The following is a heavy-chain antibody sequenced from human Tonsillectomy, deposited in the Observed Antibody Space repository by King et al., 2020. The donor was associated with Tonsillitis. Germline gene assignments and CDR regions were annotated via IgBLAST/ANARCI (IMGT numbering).Heavy chain of an antibody. CDR3: TTDLFGDWNYFFSYYYYGMDV. D-gene: IGHD1-7*01. Sequence: EWQLVQSGGGLVKPGGSLRLSCAASGFTFSNAWMNWVRQAPGKGLEWVGRIKSKTDGGTTDYAAPVKGRFTISRDDSKNTLYLQMNSLKTEDTAVYYCTTDLFGDWNYFFSYYYYGMDVWGQGTTVTVSS. V-gene: IGHV3-15*01. J-gene: IGHJ6*02. CDR1: GFTFSNAW. CDR2: IKSKTDGGTT.